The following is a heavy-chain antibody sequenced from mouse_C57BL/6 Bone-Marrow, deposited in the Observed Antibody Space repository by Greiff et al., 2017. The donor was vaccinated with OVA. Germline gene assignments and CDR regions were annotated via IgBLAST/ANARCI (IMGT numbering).Heavy chain of an antibody. V-gene: IGHV1-64*01. J-gene: IGHJ3*01. CDR1: GYTFTSYW. CDR3: ARSLLRGAWFAY. CDR2: IHPNSGST. D-gene: IGHD1-2*01. Sequence: VQLQQPGAELVKPGASVKLSCKASGYTFTSYWMHWVKQRPGQGLEWIGMIHPNSGSTNYNEKFKSKATLTVDKSSSTAYMQLSSLTSEDSAVYYCARSLLRGAWFAYWGQGTLVTVSA.